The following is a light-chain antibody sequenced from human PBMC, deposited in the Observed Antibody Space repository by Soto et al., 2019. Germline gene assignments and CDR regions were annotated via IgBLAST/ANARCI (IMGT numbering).Light chain of an antibody. V-gene: IGKV3-11*01. Sequence: EIVLTQSPATLSLSPGERATLSCRASQSVSSYLAWYQHKPGQAPRLLIYDAFNRATGVPVRFSGSGSGTDFTLTISSLEPEDFAVYYCQQRSNWAPITFGPGTKVD. CDR2: DAF. J-gene: IGKJ3*01. CDR1: QSVSSY. CDR3: QQRSNWAPIT.